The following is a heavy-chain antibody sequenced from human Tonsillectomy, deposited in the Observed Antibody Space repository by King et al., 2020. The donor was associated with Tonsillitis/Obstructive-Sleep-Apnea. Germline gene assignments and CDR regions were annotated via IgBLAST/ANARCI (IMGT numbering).Heavy chain of an antibody. CDR3: AGGSRLSYTLDY. V-gene: IGHV3-48*03. CDR2: IGSSGSAK. Sequence: VQLVESGGGLVQPGGSLRLSCTASGFTFSTYEMHWVRQAPGKGLQWVSYIGSSGSAKYYADSVKGRFTISRDSAKNSLYLQMISLRAEDTAVYFCAGGSRLSYTLDYWGQGTLVTVSS. J-gene: IGHJ4*02. D-gene: IGHD2-2*02. CDR1: GFTFSTYE.